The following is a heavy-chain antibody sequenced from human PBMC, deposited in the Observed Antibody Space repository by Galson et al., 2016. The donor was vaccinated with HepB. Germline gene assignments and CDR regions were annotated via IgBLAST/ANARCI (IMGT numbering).Heavy chain of an antibody. J-gene: IGHJ6*02. D-gene: IGHD6-19*01. CDR3: ARNYFIGVAGTDYGMDV. CDR1: GFTFSSYS. V-gene: IGHV3-23*01. CDR2: ISGSGGST. Sequence: SLRLSCAASGFTFSSYSMSWVRQAPGKGLEWVSSISGSGGSTYYADSVKGRFTISRDNSKNTLYLQMNSLRAEDTAVYYCARNYFIGVAGTDYGMDVWGQGTTVTVSS.